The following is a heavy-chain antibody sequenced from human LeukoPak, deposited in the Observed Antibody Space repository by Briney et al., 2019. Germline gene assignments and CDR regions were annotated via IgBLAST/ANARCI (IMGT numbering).Heavy chain of an antibody. D-gene: IGHD2-21*02. CDR2: ISGTSGTI. CDR1: GFTFSNYA. V-gene: IGHV3-23*01. J-gene: IGHJ4*02. Sequence: GGSLRLSCAASGFTFSNYATSCVRQAPGRGLEWVSGISGTSGTINYAAPVKGRFTISRDNSKNTLYLQMNSLRVDDMAVYYCAKRLGDPRAFDYWGQGTLVTVSS. CDR3: AKRLGDPRAFDY.